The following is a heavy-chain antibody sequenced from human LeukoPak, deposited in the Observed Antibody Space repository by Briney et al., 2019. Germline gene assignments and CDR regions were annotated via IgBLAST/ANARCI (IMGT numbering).Heavy chain of an antibody. CDR3: ARYGGQSEFDY. CDR2: IHYSGIT. V-gene: IGHV4-39*01. Sequence: SETLSLTCTVSGGSITGYYWSWIRQPPGKGLEWIASIHYSGITYYNPSLKSRVTISVDTSKNQFSLKLSSVTAADTAVYYCARYGGQSEFDYWGQGTLVTVSS. CDR1: GGSITGYY. J-gene: IGHJ4*02. D-gene: IGHD4-23*01.